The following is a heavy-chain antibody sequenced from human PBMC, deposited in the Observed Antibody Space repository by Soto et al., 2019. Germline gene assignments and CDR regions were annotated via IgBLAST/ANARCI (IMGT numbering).Heavy chain of an antibody. D-gene: IGHD3-22*01. Sequence: PGGSLRLSCAASGFTFSSYEMNWVRQAPGKGLEWVSYISSSGSTIYYADSVKGRFTISRDNAKNSLYLQMNSLRAEDTAVYYCARDRRYYDSSGYYPDAFDIWGQGTMVTVSS. CDR1: GFTFSSYE. CDR2: ISSSGSTI. CDR3: ARDRRYYDSSGYYPDAFDI. J-gene: IGHJ3*02. V-gene: IGHV3-48*03.